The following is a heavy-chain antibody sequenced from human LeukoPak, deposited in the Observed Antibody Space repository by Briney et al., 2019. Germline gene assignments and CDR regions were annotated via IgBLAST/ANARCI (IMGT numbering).Heavy chain of an antibody. CDR1: GGSISSGDYY. J-gene: IGHJ4*02. Sequence: SETLSLTCTVSGGSISSGDYYWSWIHQPPGKGLEWIGYIYYSGSTYYNPSLKSRVTISVDTSKNQFSLKLSSVTAADTAVYYCARDYPYLSGNSASLLDYWGQGTLVIVSS. D-gene: IGHD4-23*01. CDR2: IYYSGST. CDR3: ARDYPYLSGNSASLLDY. V-gene: IGHV4-30-4*01.